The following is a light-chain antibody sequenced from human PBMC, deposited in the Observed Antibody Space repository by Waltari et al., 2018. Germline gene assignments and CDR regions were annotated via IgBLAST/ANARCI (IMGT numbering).Light chain of an antibody. V-gene: IGKV1-12*01. Sequence: DIQLTQSPSSVSASVGDRVIITCRARQGVRTWLAWYQQTPGEAPKLLIYAASSLLSGVPSRFTGSGSGTDFALTFNNLQPDDFATYFCQQGHSFPITFGQGTRVDIK. CDR2: AAS. CDR1: QGVRTW. J-gene: IGKJ5*01. CDR3: QQGHSFPIT.